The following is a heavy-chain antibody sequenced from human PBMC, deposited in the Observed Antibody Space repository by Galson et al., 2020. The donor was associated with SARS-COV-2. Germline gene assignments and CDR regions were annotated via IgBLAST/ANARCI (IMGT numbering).Heavy chain of an antibody. Sequence: ETSETLSLTCTVSGGSISSSSYYWGWIRQPPGKGLEWIGSIYYSGSTYYNPSLKSRVTISVDTSKNQFSLKLSSVTAADTAVYYCARCEWSGYSDGTHYDVDYWGQGTLVTVSS. J-gene: IGHJ4*02. V-gene: IGHV4-39*01. CDR2: IYYSGST. CDR3: ARCEWSGYSDGTHYDVDY. CDR1: GGSISSSSYY. D-gene: IGHD5-18*01.